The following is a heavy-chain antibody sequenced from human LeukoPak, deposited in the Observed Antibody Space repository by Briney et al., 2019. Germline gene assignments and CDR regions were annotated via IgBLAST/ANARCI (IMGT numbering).Heavy chain of an antibody. CDR3: ARDRADPDYGDYVFAY. J-gene: IGHJ4*02. V-gene: IGHV3-48*03. CDR1: GFSFSRYE. Sequence: GGSLRLSCATSGFSFSRYEMNWVRQAPGKGLEWVAYIDSRSSTIYYADSLKGRFTISRDNAKNSLYLNIHSLRAEDTAVYYCARDRADPDYGDYVFAYWGQGTLVTVSS. CDR2: IDSRSSTI. D-gene: IGHD4-17*01.